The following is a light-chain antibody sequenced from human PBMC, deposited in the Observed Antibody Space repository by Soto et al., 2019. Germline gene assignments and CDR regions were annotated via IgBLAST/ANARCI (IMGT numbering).Light chain of an antibody. CDR3: QQRSNWPLT. CDR2: YTS. Sequence: EIVMTQSPATLSVSPGESATLSCRASQSVSSDLAWYQQKPGQAPRLLIYYTSTRATGIPARFSGSGSGTDFTLTISSLEPEDFAVYYCQQRSNWPLTFGQGTRLEI. V-gene: IGKV3-11*01. J-gene: IGKJ5*01. CDR1: QSVSSD.